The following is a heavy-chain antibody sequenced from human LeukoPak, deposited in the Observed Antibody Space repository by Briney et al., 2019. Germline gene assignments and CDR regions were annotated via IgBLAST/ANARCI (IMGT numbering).Heavy chain of an antibody. CDR3: ARKTRSPGGGYYYYYMDV. V-gene: IGHV4-34*01. D-gene: IGHD3-10*01. J-gene: IGHJ6*03. CDR2: INHSGST. Sequence: SETLSLTCAVYGGSFSGYYWSWIRQPPGKGLEWIGEINHSGSTNYNPSLKSRVTISVGTSKNQFSLKLSSVTAADTAVYYCARKTRSPGGGYYYYYMDVWGKGTTVTVSS. CDR1: GGSFSGYY.